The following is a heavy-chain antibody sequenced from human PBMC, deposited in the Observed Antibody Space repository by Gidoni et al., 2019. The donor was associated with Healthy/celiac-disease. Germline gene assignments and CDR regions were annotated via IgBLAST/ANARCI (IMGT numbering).Heavy chain of an antibody. CDR2: IYYSGST. D-gene: IGHD2-2*01. CDR1: GGSISSGGYY. V-gene: IGHV4-31*03. CDR3: ARDQVRSSSRYYYMDV. Sequence: QVQLQESGPGLVKPSQTLSLTCTVSGGSISSGGYYWSWIRQHPGKGLEWIGYIYYSGSTYYNPSLKSRVTISVDTSKNQFSLKLSSVTAADTAVYYCARDQVRSSSRYYYMDVWGKGTTVTVSS. J-gene: IGHJ6*03.